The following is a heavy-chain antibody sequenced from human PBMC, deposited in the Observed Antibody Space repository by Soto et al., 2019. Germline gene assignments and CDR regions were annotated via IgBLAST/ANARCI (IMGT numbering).Heavy chain of an antibody. V-gene: IGHV1-18*01. Sequence: GASVKVSCKASGYTFTSYGISWVRQAPGQGLEWMGWISAYNGNTNYAQKLQGRVTMTTDTSTSTAYMELRSLRSDDTAVYYCARDGEGWYNWNDDQGNYYGMDVWGQGTTVTVSS. CDR3: ARDGEGWYNWNDDQGNYYGMDV. J-gene: IGHJ6*02. CDR1: GYTFTSYG. CDR2: ISAYNGNT. D-gene: IGHD1-1*01.